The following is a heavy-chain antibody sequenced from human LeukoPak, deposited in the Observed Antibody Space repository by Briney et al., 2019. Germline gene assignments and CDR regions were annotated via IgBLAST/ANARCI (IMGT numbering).Heavy chain of an antibody. D-gene: IGHD5-18*01. V-gene: IGHV3-11*06. Sequence: GGSLRLSCAASGFTFSDYYMSWIRRAPGQGLEWVSFITGSSRSINYADSVKGRFTISRDNAKSSMYLQMNSLRAEDTAVYFCARVVYRYGYAFDIWGQGTEVTVSS. J-gene: IGHJ3*02. CDR2: ITGSSRSI. CDR1: GFTFSDYY. CDR3: ARVVYRYGYAFDI.